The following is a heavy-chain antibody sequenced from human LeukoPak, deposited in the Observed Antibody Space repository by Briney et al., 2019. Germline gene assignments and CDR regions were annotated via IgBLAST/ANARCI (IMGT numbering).Heavy chain of an antibody. V-gene: IGHV4-61*02. Sequence: SQTLSLTCTVSGGSISSGSSYWSWIRQPAGKGLEWIGRMYTSGSTNYNPSLKSRVTISVDTSKNQFSLKMTSVTAADTAVYYWTRGSITVDHWGQGTLVTVSS. D-gene: IGHD6-6*01. CDR1: GGSISSGSSY. CDR2: MYTSGST. CDR3: TRGSITVDH. J-gene: IGHJ4*02.